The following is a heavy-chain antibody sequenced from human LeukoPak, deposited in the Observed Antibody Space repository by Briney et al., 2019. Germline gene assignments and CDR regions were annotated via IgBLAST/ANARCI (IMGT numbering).Heavy chain of an antibody. Sequence: SETLSLTCAGYGGSFSGYYWSWIRQPPGKGLEWIGEINHSGSTNYNPAHKSRVTISVNTTKTQFSLKLSSVTAADTAVYYCARGPDLDYWGQGTLVTVSS. J-gene: IGHJ4*02. CDR2: INHSGST. CDR1: GGSFSGYY. CDR3: ARGPDLDY. V-gene: IGHV4-34*01.